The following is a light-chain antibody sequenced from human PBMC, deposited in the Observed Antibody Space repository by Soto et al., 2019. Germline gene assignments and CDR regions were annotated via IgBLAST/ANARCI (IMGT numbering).Light chain of an antibody. J-gene: IGKJ1*01. Sequence: VKKHSLGPVAPTHRQRATHPRRTRRGVRSNLAWYQQKPGQAPSLLIYGAFTRATGIPDRFSGTGSGTEFTLTISSLQPEDFAAYYCQQCDSTPPTFGQGTKVDIK. CDR3: QQCDSTPPT. CDR1: RGVRSN. V-gene: IGKV3-15*01. CDR2: GAF.